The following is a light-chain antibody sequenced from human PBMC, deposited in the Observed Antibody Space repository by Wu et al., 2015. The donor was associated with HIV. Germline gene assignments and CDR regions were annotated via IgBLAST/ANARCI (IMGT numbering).Light chain of an antibody. CDR3: QHRSSWPYT. V-gene: IGKV3-11*01. CDR2: DAF. Sequence: EIVLTQSPATLSLSPGERATLSCRASQSVRSFLAWYQQKPGQAPRLLIYDAFNRATGIPSRFSGSGSGTDFTLTINSLEPEDFAVYYCQHRSSWPYTFGQGTKLQVK. J-gene: IGKJ2*01. CDR1: QSVRSF.